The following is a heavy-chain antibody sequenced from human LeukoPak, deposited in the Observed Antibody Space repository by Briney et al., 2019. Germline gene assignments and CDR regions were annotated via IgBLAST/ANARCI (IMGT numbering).Heavy chain of an antibody. CDR1: GGSISSYY. Sequence: SETLSLTCTVSGGSISSYYWSWIRQPPGKGLEWIGYIYYSGSTNYNPSLKSRVTISVDTPKNQFSLKLSSVTAADTAVYYCARDLSSSSYNWFDPWGPGTLVTVSS. J-gene: IGHJ5*02. CDR3: ARDLSSSSYNWFDP. CDR2: IYYSGST. V-gene: IGHV4-59*01. D-gene: IGHD6-6*01.